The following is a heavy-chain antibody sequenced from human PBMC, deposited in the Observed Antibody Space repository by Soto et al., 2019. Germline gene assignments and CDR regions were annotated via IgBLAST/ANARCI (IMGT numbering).Heavy chain of an antibody. V-gene: IGHV3-7*04. CDR2: IKQGGSEK. D-gene: IGHD6-19*01. Sequence: PGGSLRLSCAASGFTFSNFWMSWVRQPPGKGLGWVANIKQGGSEKYYVDSVEGRFTLCRDNAKTSLHLQMKSLRAEDTAIYFCPRVAYNHGWIFAYWGQGPLVTVSS. CDR3: PRVAYNHGWIFAY. CDR1: GFTFSNFW. J-gene: IGHJ4*01.